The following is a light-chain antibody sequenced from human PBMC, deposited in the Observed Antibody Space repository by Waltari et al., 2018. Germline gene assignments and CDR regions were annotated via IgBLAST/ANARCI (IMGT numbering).Light chain of an antibody. CDR3: QHYVRLPAT. CDR1: QSVGKS. J-gene: IGKJ1*01. V-gene: IGKV3-20*01. CDR2: DAS. Sequence: CRASQSVGKSLAWYQQKPGQAPRLLIYDASRRATGIPDRFSGSGSGTDFSLTISRLEPEDFAVYYCQHYVRLPATFGQGTKVEI.